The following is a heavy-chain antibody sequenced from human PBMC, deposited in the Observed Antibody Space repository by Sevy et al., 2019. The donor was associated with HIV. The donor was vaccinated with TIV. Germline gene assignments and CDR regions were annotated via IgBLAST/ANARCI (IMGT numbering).Heavy chain of an antibody. Sequence: ASVKVSCKASGYTFDSYGISWVRQAPGQGLEWIGWIGAYNGNIKYAQNIQDRVTMTTDASTSTAYMELRSLRSDDTAVYFCARISTVRGKFNWFDPWGQGTLVTVSS. V-gene: IGHV1-18*01. CDR2: IGAYNGNI. CDR1: GYTFDSYG. CDR3: ARISTVRGKFNWFDP. J-gene: IGHJ5*02. D-gene: IGHD3-10*01.